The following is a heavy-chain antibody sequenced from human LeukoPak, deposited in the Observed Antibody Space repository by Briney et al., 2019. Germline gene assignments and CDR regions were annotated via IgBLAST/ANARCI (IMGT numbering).Heavy chain of an antibody. V-gene: IGHV4-34*01. CDR3: ARVYGFFDY. D-gene: IGHD2-8*01. J-gene: IGHJ4*02. Sequence: SETLSLTCAVYGGSFSGYYWSWIRQPPGKGLEWIGEINHSGSTNYNPSLKSRVTISVDTSKNQFSLKLSSVTAADTAVYYCARVYGFFDYWGQGTLVTVSS. CDR1: GGSFSGYY. CDR2: INHSGST.